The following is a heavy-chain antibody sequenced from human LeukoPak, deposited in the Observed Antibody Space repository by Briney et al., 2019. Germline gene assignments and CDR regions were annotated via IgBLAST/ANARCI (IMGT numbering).Heavy chain of an antibody. CDR1: GFTFRIYS. Sequence: GGSLRLSCAAPGFTFRIYSMNWVRQAPGKGLEWVSSPSYSSGHIYYADSVKGRFTISRDNAKNSLYLQMNSLRADDTALYYCARDVTVTTNSRYAFDIWGQGTMVTDSS. J-gene: IGHJ3*02. V-gene: IGHV3-21*01. CDR2: PSYSSGHI. CDR3: ARDVTVTTNSRYAFDI. D-gene: IGHD4-17*01.